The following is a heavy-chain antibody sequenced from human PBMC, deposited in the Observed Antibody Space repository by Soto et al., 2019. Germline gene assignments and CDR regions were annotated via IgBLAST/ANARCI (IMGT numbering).Heavy chain of an antibody. V-gene: IGHV3-15*01. Sequence: GGSLRLSCAASGFTFSNAWMSWVRQAPGKGLEWVGRIKSKTDGGTTDYAAPVKGRFTISRDDSKNTLYLQMNSLKTEDTAVYYCTTDIVVVPAAIRPKPFDYWGQGTLVTVS. J-gene: IGHJ4*02. CDR3: TTDIVVVPAAIRPKPFDY. CDR1: GFTFSNAW. D-gene: IGHD2-2*02. CDR2: IKSKTDGGTT.